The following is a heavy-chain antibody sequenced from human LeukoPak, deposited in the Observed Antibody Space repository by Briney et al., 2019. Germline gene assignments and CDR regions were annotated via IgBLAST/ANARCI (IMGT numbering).Heavy chain of an antibody. CDR1: GFNFNTYS. V-gene: IGHV3-48*01. CDR2: INTNAASR. CDR3: AREGYYSGFDI. D-gene: IGHD3-22*01. Sequence: GGSLRLSCAASGFNFNTYSMNWVRQAPGKGLEGVSYINTNAASRSYTDSLKGRVTISRDNAKSSLYLQMNSLRVEDTAIYYCAREGYYSGFDIWGQGTMVTVSA. J-gene: IGHJ3*02.